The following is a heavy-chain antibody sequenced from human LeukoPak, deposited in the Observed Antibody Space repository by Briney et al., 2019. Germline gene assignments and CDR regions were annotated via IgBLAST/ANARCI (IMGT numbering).Heavy chain of an antibody. V-gene: IGHV2-5*02. CDR1: GFSLSTSGVG. CDR3: APTVLPYCSSTSCYAGWFDP. Sequence: SGPTLVNPTQTLTLTCTFSGFSLSTSGVGVGWIRQPPGKALEWLALIYWDDDKRYSPPLKSRPTITKDTSKNQVVLTMTNMDHVDTATYYCAPTVLPYCSSTSCYAGWFDPWGQGTLVTVSS. J-gene: IGHJ5*02. D-gene: IGHD2-2*01. CDR2: IYWDDDK.